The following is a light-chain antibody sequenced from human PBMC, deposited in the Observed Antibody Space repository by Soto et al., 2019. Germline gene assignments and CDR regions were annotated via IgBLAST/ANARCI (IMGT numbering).Light chain of an antibody. Sequence: QSVLTQPASVSGSPGQSITISCTGTSSDVGSYNIVSWYQQHPGKAPKLMIYEGSKRPSGVSNRFSGSKSGNTASLTISGLQAEDEADYYCCSYAGGRVFGGGTKLTVL. CDR2: EGS. V-gene: IGLV2-23*01. CDR3: CSYAGGRV. CDR1: SSDVGSYNI. J-gene: IGLJ2*01.